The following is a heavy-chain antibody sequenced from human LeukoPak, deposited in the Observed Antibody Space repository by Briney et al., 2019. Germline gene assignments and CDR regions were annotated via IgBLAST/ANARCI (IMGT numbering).Heavy chain of an antibody. J-gene: IGHJ3*02. Sequence: VAXIWYDGSNKYYPDSVKGRFTISRDNSKNTLYLQMNSLRAEDTAVYYCARDHRALSSSGAFDIWGQGTMVTVSS. D-gene: IGHD6-6*01. CDR3: ARDHRALSSSGAFDI. CDR2: IWYDGSNK. V-gene: IGHV3-33*01.